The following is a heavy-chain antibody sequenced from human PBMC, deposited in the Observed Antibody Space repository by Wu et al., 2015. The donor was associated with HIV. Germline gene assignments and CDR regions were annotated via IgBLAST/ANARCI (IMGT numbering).Heavy chain of an antibody. Sequence: QVQLVQSGTEVKKPGTSLTMSCETSGYTFTNYYIHWVRQAPGQGLEWVGMTNTDGGNTRFAQRFRGRVTMTRDPSTKTVNLHLSNLKYEDTAVYHCARELYGAVSGLSMDVWGRGTTVIVS. CDR1: GYTFTNYY. J-gene: IGHJ6*03. D-gene: IGHD4-17*01. CDR3: ARELYGAVSGLSMDV. V-gene: IGHV1-46*01. CDR2: TNTDGGNT.